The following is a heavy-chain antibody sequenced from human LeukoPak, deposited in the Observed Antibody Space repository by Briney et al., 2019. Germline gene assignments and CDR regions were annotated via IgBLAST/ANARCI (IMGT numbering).Heavy chain of an antibody. D-gene: IGHD3-22*01. Sequence: SETLSLTCTVSGYSISSGYYWGWIRQPPGKGLEWIASIYHRGSTYYNPSLKSRATISVDTSKNHFSLKLSSVTAADTAVYYCARRVHYYDTSGYSYYFDYWGQGTLVTVSS. CDR3: ARRVHYYDTSGYSYYFDY. CDR2: IYHRGST. CDR1: GYSISSGYY. V-gene: IGHV4-38-2*02. J-gene: IGHJ4*02.